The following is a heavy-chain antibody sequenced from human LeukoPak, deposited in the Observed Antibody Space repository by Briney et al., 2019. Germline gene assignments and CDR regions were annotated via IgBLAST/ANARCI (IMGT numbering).Heavy chain of an antibody. CDR1: GFTFSSFR. J-gene: IGHJ4*02. CDR3: AKEGGGYYYVDY. D-gene: IGHD2-21*01. V-gene: IGHV3-74*01. CDR2: INSDGSST. Sequence: GGSLRLSCAASGFTFSSFRMHWVRQAPGKALVWVSRINSDGSSTTYADSVKGRFTISRDNAKNTLYLQMNSLRAEDTAVYYYAKEGGGYYYVDYWGQGTLVTVSS.